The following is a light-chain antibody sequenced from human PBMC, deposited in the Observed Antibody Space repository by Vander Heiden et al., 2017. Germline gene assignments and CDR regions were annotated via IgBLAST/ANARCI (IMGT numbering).Light chain of an antibody. CDR2: WAS. CDR3: QQYYSTPRT. Sequence: DIMMTQSPDSLAVSLGERATIHCKSSQSVLYSSNNKNYLAWYQQKPGQPPKLLIYWASTRESGVPDRFSGSGSGTDFTLTISSLQAEDVAVYYCQQYYSTPRTFGQGTKVEIK. V-gene: IGKV4-1*01. CDR1: QSVLYSSNNKNY. J-gene: IGKJ1*01.